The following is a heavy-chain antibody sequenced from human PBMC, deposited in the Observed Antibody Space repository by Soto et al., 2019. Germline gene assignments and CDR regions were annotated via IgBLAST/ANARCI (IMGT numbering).Heavy chain of an antibody. CDR1: GGSISSYY. J-gene: IGHJ4*02. Sequence: SETLSLTCTVSGGSISSYYWSWIRQPPGKGLEWIGYTHYSGSTNYNPSLKSRVTISVDTSKNQFSLKLSSVTAADTAVYYCARGNTPVDYWGQGTLVTVSS. CDR3: ARGNTPVDY. CDR2: THYSGST. V-gene: IGHV4-59*08. D-gene: IGHD2-2*02.